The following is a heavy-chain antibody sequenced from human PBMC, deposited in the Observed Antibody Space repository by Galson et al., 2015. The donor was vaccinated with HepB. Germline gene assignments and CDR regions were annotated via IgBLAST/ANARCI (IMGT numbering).Heavy chain of an antibody. D-gene: IGHD3-22*01. J-gene: IGHJ4*02. Sequence: SLRLSCAASGFTFSSYAMHWVRQAPGKGLEWVAVISYDGSNKYYADSVKGRFTISRDNSKNTLYLQMNSLRAEDTAVYYCAMGYYYDSSGYYYGRGNFDYWGQGTLVTVSS. CDR2: ISYDGSNK. CDR3: AMGYYYDSSGYYYGRGNFDY. V-gene: IGHV3-30-3*01. CDR1: GFTFSSYA.